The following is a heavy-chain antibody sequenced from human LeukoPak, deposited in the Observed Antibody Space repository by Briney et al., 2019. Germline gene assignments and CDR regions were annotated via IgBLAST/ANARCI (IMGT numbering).Heavy chain of an antibody. Sequence: PSETLSLTCTVSGGSISSSSYYWGWIRQPPGKGLEWIGSIYYSGSTNYNPSLKSRVTISVDTSKNQFSLKLSSVTAADTAVYYCARDVQDIVGAAYYFDYWGQGTLVTVSS. D-gene: IGHD1-26*01. V-gene: IGHV4-39*07. CDR2: IYYSGST. CDR1: GGSISSSSYY. J-gene: IGHJ4*02. CDR3: ARDVQDIVGAAYYFDY.